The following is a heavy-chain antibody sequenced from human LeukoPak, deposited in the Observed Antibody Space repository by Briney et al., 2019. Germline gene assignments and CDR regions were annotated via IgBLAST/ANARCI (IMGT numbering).Heavy chain of an antibody. CDR2: IIPIFGTA. CDR3: ARDGRILGYGYGIVREHWFDP. D-gene: IGHD5-18*01. J-gene: IGHJ5*02. CDR1: GGTFGSYA. V-gene: IGHV1-69*13. Sequence: SVKVSCKASGGTFGSYAISWVRQAPGQGLEWMGGIIPIFGTANYAQKFQGRVTITADESTSTAYMELSSLRSEDTAVYYCARDGRILGYGYGIVREHWFDPWGQGTLVTVSS.